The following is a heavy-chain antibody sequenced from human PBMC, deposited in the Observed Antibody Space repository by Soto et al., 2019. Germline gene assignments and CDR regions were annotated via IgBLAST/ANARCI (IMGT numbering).Heavy chain of an antibody. Sequence: QVQVVQSGAEVKKPGSSVKVSCKASGGTFGSYAISWVRQAPGQGLEWMGGIIPIPGTANYAQKFQGRVTIAADESTSTAYMELSSLRSEDTAVYYCARSQGSSTSLEIYYYYYYGMDVWGQGTTVTVSS. CDR1: GGTFGSYA. CDR3: ARSQGSSTSLEIYYYYYYGMDV. D-gene: IGHD2-2*01. CDR2: IIPIPGTA. V-gene: IGHV1-69*01. J-gene: IGHJ6*02.